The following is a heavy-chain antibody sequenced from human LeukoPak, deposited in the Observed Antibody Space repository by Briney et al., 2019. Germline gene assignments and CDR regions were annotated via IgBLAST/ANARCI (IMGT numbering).Heavy chain of an antibody. CDR1: GFTFSSYG. CDR3: AKDPHYYGSGSSPRD. V-gene: IGHV3-30*02. CDR2: IRYDGSNK. Sequence: PGGSLRLSCAASGFTFSSYGMHWVRQAPGKGLEWVAFIRYDGSNKYYADSVKGRFTISRDNSKNTLYLQMNSLRAEDTAVYYCAKDPHYYGSGSSPRDWGQGTLVTVSS. J-gene: IGHJ4*02. D-gene: IGHD3-10*01.